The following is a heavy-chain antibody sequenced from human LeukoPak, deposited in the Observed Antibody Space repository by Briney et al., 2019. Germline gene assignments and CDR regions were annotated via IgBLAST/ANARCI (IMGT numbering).Heavy chain of an antibody. D-gene: IGHD3-10*01. CDR3: ARREYYYNIWFDP. Sequence: SETLSLTCTVSGGSISNNNYYWDWIRQPPGKGLEWIGSIYYSGSTYYNPSLKSRVTISVDMSKNQFSLRLSSVTAADTAIYYCARREYYYNIWFDPWGQGTLVIVSS. CDR1: GGSISNNNYY. J-gene: IGHJ5*02. V-gene: IGHV4-39*01. CDR2: IYYSGST.